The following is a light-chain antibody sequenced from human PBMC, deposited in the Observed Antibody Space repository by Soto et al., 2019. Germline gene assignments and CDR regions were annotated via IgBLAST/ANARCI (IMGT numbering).Light chain of an antibody. CDR1: NIGSKS. Sequence: SYELTQPPSVSVSPGKTARITCGGNNIGSKSGHWYQQKPGQAPVLVIYYDSDRPSGIPERFSGSNSGNTATLTISRVEAGDEADYYCQVWDSSSDHYVVFGGGTKLTVL. J-gene: IGLJ2*01. CDR2: YDS. V-gene: IGLV3-21*04. CDR3: QVWDSSSDHYVV.